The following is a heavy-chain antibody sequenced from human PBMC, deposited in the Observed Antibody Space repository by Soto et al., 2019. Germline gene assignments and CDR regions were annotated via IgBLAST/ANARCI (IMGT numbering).Heavy chain of an antibody. Sequence: QVQLVQSWAEVKKPGASVKVSCKASGYTFTSYDINWVRQATGQGLEWMGWMNSNSGTTGYAQRFQGRVTMTRNTSISSSYIALASLRSEAEAVYYWARTLSGDIVDDLGQGTLVTVAA. CDR1: GYTFTSYD. V-gene: IGHV1-8*01. J-gene: IGHJ4*02. CDR3: ARTLSGDIVDD. CDR2: MNSNSGTT. D-gene: IGHD4-17*01.